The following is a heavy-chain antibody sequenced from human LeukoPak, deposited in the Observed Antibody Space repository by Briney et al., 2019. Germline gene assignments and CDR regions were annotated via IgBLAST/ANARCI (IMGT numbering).Heavy chain of an antibody. CDR1: GYTFTAYY. CDR3: ASQSSGWYVGYFDY. J-gene: IGHJ4*02. D-gene: IGHD6-19*01. Sequence: ASVKVSFKASGYTFTAYYLHWVRQAPGQGLEWMGWINPNSGGTNYAQKFQGRVTMTRDTSISTAYMELNRLRSDDTAVYYCASQSSGWYVGYFDYWGQGTLVTVSS. V-gene: IGHV1-2*02. CDR2: INPNSGGT.